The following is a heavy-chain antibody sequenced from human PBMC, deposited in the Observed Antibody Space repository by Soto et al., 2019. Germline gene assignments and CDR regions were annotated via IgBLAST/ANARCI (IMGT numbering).Heavy chain of an antibody. Sequence: SVKVSFKVSGGSFRGDAISWVRQAPGQGLEGMGGIIPMFETPKYAQRFQGRVTIIADEPSNTVYLDLSSLTSEDSAVYYCARDSTAMFMTGFDSWG. D-gene: IGHD5-18*01. V-gene: IGHV1-69*13. CDR1: GGSFRGDA. CDR2: IIPMFETP. J-gene: IGHJ4*01. CDR3: ARDSTAMFMTGFDS.